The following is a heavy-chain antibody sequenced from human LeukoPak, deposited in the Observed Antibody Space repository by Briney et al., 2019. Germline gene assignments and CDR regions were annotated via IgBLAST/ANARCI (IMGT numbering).Heavy chain of an antibody. V-gene: IGHV4-39*07. J-gene: IGHJ4*02. D-gene: IGHD3-22*01. Sequence: SETLSLTCTVSGGSISSSSYYWGWIRQPPGKGLEWIGSIYYSGSTYYNPSLKSRVTISVDTSKNQFSLKLSSVTAADTAVYFCGGSGYPDYFDYWGQGTLVTVSS. CDR3: GGSGYPDYFDY. CDR2: IYYSGST. CDR1: GGSISSSSYY.